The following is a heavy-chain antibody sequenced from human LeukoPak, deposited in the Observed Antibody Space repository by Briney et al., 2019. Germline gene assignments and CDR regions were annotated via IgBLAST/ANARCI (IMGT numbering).Heavy chain of an antibody. Sequence: SETLSLTCTVYGGSFSGYYWSWIRQPPGKGLEWIGEINHSGSTNYNPSLKSRVTISVDTSKDQFSLKLSSVTAADTAVYYCARAPHSGYYYYFDYWGQGTLVTVSS. D-gene: IGHD3-22*01. J-gene: IGHJ4*02. CDR1: GGSFSGYY. V-gene: IGHV4-34*01. CDR2: INHSGST. CDR3: ARAPHSGYYYYFDY.